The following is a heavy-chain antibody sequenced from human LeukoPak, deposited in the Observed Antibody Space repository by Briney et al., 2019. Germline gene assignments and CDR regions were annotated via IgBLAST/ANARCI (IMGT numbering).Heavy chain of an antibody. D-gene: IGHD6-13*01. CDR2: IKEDGSEK. CDR1: GFTFSTYW. V-gene: IGHV3-7*01. J-gene: IGHJ4*02. CDR3: ARVHHSSSWGTDDC. Sequence: GGSLRLSCAAYGFTFSTYWMTWVRQAPGKGLEWVANIKEDGSEKYYVDSVWGRFTISRDNAKYSLYLHMNSLRAEDTAVYYCARVHHSSSWGTDDCWGQGTLVTVSS.